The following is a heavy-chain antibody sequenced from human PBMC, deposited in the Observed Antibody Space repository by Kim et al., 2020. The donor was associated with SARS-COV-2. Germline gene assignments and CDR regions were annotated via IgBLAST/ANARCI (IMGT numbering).Heavy chain of an antibody. J-gene: IGHJ3*02. Sequence: GGSLRLSCAASGFTFSSYGMHWVRQAPGKGLEWVAVISYDGSNKYYADSVKGRFTISRDNSKNTLYLQMNSLRAEDTAVYYCAKDRYSSGEGAFDIWGQGTMVTVSS. D-gene: IGHD6-19*01. CDR3: AKDRYSSGEGAFDI. V-gene: IGHV3-30*18. CDR1: GFTFSSYG. CDR2: ISYDGSNK.